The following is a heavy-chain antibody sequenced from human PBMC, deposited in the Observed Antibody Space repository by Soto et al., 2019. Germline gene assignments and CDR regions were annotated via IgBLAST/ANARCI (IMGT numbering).Heavy chain of an antibody. CDR1: GFSLSNARMG. Sequence: SGPTLVNPTETLTLTCTVSGFSLSNARMGVSWIRQPPGKALEWLAHIFSNDEKSYSTSLKSRLTISKDTSKSQVVLTMTNMDPGNTPTYYWPRPPTPTYYYYGRDVGGKGPRATVSS. J-gene: IGHJ6*04. CDR2: IFSNDEK. V-gene: IGHV2-26*01. CDR3: PRPPTPTYYYYGRDV.